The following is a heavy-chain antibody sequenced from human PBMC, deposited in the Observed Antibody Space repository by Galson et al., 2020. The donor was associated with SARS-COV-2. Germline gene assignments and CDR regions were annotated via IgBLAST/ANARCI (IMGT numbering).Heavy chain of an antibody. J-gene: IGHJ4*02. Sequence: GESLKISCAASGFTFSSYAMHWVRQAPGKGLEWVAVISYDGSNKYYADSVKGRFTISRDNSKNTLYLQMNSLRAEDTAVYYCASQGGYSNYEYYFDYWGQGTLVTVSS. CDR3: ASQGGYSNYEYYFDY. CDR2: ISYDGSNK. CDR1: GFTFSSYA. D-gene: IGHD4-4*01. V-gene: IGHV3-30*04.